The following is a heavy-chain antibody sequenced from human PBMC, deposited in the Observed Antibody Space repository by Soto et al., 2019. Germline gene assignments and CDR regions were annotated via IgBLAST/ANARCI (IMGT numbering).Heavy chain of an antibody. CDR3: ARHEEAGLIAARPLVWFDP. CDR1: GGSISSSSYY. Sequence: SETLSLTCTVSGGSISSSSYYWGWIRQPPGKGLEWIGSIYYSGSTYYNPSLKSRVTISVDTSKNQFSLKLSSVTAADTAVYYCARHEEAGLIAARPLVWFDPWGQGTLVTVSS. V-gene: IGHV4-39*01. CDR2: IYYSGST. D-gene: IGHD6-6*01. J-gene: IGHJ5*02.